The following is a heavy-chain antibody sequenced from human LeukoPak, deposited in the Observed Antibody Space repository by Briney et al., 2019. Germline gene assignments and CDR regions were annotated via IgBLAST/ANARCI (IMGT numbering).Heavy chain of an antibody. CDR1: GYTFSGFY. Sequence: ASVKVSCKASGYTFSGFYMNWLRQAPGQGPEWMGWINPNSGVTNYAQKFQGRVTMTRDTSITTAYMELSRLTSDDTAVYYCARDEFESTNYHFDYWGQGTLVTVS. CDR2: INPNSGVT. V-gene: IGHV1-2*02. D-gene: IGHD1-7*01. J-gene: IGHJ4*02. CDR3: ARDEFESTNYHFDY.